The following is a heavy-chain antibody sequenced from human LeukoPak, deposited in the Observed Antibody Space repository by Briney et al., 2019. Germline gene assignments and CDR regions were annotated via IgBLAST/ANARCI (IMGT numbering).Heavy chain of an antibody. J-gene: IGHJ4*02. CDR2: IRYDASNK. V-gene: IGHV3-30*02. Sequence: GGSLRLSCAASGFTFSSYGMHWVRQAPGKGLEWVAFIRYDASNKYYADSVKGRFTISRDNSKNTLYLQMNSLRAEDTAVYYCAKELDSGWYLNFDYWGQGTLVTVSS. CDR1: GFTFSSYG. CDR3: AKELDSGWYLNFDY. D-gene: IGHD6-19*01.